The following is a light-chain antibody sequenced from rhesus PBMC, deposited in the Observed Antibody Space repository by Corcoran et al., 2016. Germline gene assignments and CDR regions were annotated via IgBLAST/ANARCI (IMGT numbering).Light chain of an antibody. CDR3: QQGYSTPWT. J-gene: IGKJ1*01. V-gene: IGKV1-33*02. CDR2: AAS. Sequence: DIQMSQSPSSLSASVGDKVTITCRASQGISNALAWYQQKPGKAPQLLIYAASRLESGVPSRFSGSRSGTDFTPTISSLQPEDFATYYCQQGYSTPWTFGQGTKVEIK. CDR1: QGISNA.